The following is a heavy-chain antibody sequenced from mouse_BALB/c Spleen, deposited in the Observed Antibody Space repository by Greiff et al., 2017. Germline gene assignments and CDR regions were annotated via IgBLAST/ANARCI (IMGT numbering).Heavy chain of an antibody. J-gene: IGHJ1*01. D-gene: IGHD2-3*01. Sequence: VQLQESGAELVRPGTSVKISCKASGYTFTNYWLGWVKQRPGHGLEWIGDIYPGGGYTNYNEKFKGKATLTADTSSSTAYMQLSSLTSEDSAVYFCARGDGYSHWYFDVWGAGTTVTVSS. CDR2: IYPGGGYT. CDR3: ARGDGYSHWYFDV. V-gene: IGHV1-63*02. CDR1: GYTFTNYW.